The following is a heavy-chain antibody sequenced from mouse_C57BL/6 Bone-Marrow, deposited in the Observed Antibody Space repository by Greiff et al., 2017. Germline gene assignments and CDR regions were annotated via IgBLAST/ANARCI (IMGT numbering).Heavy chain of an antibody. Sequence: EAQRVESGGGLVQPGGSLSLSCAASGFTFTDYYMSWVRQPPGKALEWLGFIRNKANGYTTEYSASVKGRFTISRDNSQSILYLQMNALRAEDSATYYCARILDWYFDVWGTGTTVTVSS. CDR2: IRNKANGYTT. CDR3: ARILDWYFDV. V-gene: IGHV7-3*01. J-gene: IGHJ1*03. CDR1: GFTFTDYY.